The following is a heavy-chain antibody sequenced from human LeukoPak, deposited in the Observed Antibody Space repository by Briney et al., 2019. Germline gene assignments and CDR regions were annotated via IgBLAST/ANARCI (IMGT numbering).Heavy chain of an antibody. J-gene: IGHJ4*02. V-gene: IGHV4-39*01. CDR1: GCSISSSSYY. CDR2: IYYSGST. CDR3: ARSPLNYYDSYDY. Sequence: PSETLSLTCTVSGCSISSSSYYWGWIRQPPGKGLEWIGSIYYSGSTYYNPSLKSRVTISVDTSKNQFSLKLSSVTAADTAVYYCARSPLNYYDSYDYWGQGTLVTVSS. D-gene: IGHD3-22*01.